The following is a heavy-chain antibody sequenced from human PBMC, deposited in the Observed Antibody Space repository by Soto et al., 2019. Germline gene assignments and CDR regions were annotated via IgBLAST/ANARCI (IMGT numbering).Heavy chain of an antibody. J-gene: IGHJ2*01. CDR1: GFTFGYYS. Sequence: GGSLRLSCEASGFTFGYYSMNWVRQAPGKGLEWVASVSSGSFYIHHADSVKGRFTVSRDNAKNSLYLQMNSLRSEDTAVYYCARGSVREHNYYDSSQYFDFWGRGTRVTVSS. V-gene: IGHV3-21*01. D-gene: IGHD3-22*01. CDR2: VSSGSFYI. CDR3: ARGSVREHNYYDSSQYFDF.